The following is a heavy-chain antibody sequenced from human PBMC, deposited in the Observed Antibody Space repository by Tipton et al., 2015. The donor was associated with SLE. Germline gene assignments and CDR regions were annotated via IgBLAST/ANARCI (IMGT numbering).Heavy chain of an antibody. Sequence: SLRLSCAASGFNFSGHGMHWVRQAPGKGLEWVSSISSSSGFIYYADSVKGRFTISRDNAKNSLSLQMNSLRAEDTAVYYCAREHITGNTIDNWGQGTLVTVSS. CDR1: GFNFSGHG. CDR2: ISSSSGFI. V-gene: IGHV3-21*01. D-gene: IGHD1-7*01. CDR3: AREHITGNTIDN. J-gene: IGHJ4*02.